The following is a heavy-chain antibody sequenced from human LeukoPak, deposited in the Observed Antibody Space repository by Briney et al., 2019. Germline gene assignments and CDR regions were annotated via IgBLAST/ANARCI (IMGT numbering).Heavy chain of an antibody. CDR1: GFTFDDYA. V-gene: IGHV3-9*01. Sequence: GGSLRLSCAASGFTFDDYAMHWVRQAPGKGLEWVSGISWNSGSIGYADSVKGRFTISRDNAKNSLYLQMNSLRAEDTALYYCAKDKGIAAAGLDYWGQGTLVTVSS. CDR2: ISWNSGSI. D-gene: IGHD6-13*01. CDR3: AKDKGIAAAGLDY. J-gene: IGHJ4*02.